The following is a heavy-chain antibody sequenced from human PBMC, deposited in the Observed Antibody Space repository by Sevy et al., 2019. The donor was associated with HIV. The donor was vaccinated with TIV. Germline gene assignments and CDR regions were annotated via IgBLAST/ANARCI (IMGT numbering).Heavy chain of an antibody. Sequence: GSPRLSCAASGFTFSSYSMNWVRQAPGKGLEWVSYISSSSSTIYYADSVKGRFTISRDNAKNSLYLQMNSLGDEDTAVYYCARGRSDYDSSGYPHWGAFDIWGQGTMVTVSS. D-gene: IGHD3-22*01. J-gene: IGHJ3*02. CDR1: GFTFSSYS. CDR2: ISSSSSTI. V-gene: IGHV3-48*02. CDR3: ARGRSDYDSSGYPHWGAFDI.